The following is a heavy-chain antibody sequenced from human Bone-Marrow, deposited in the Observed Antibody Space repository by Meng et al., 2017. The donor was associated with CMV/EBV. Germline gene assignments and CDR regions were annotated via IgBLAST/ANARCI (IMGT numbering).Heavy chain of an antibody. Sequence: KVSCKGSGYSFTSYWIGWVRQMPGKGLEWMGIIYPGDSDTRYSPSFQGQVTISADKSTSTAYLQWSSLKASDTAMYYCARWLYSSSWYHGMDVWGQGTTVTVSS. CDR2: IYPGDSDT. CDR3: ARWLYSSSWYHGMDV. D-gene: IGHD6-13*01. CDR1: GYSFTSYW. J-gene: IGHJ6*02. V-gene: IGHV5-51*01.